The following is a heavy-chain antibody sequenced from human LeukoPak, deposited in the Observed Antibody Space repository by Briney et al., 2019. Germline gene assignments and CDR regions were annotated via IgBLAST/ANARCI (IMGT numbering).Heavy chain of an antibody. CDR3: AKDRGDYVYYYYGMDV. D-gene: IGHD4-17*01. J-gene: IGHJ6*02. CDR2: ISGSGGST. Sequence: QPGGSLRLSCAASGFTFSSYAMSWVRQAPGKGLEWVSAISGSGGSTYYADSVKGRFTISRDNSKNTLYLQMNSLRAEDTAVYYCAKDRGDYVYYYYGMDVWGQGTTVTVSS. V-gene: IGHV3-23*01. CDR1: GFTFSSYA.